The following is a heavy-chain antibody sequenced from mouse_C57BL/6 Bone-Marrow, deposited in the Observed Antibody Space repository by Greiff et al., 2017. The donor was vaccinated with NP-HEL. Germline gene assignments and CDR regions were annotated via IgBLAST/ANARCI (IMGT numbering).Heavy chain of an antibody. CDR3: ARGVNYWYYFDY. Sequence: LQQSGAELVKPGASVKMSCKASGYTFTTYPIEWVKQNHGKSLEWIGNFHPYNDDTEYNEKFKNKATLTVEKSSSTVYLELSRLTSDDSSVYYCARGVNYWYYFDYWGQGTTLTVSS. D-gene: IGHD2-1*01. CDR1: GYTFTTYP. J-gene: IGHJ2*01. V-gene: IGHV1-47*01. CDR2: FHPYNDDT.